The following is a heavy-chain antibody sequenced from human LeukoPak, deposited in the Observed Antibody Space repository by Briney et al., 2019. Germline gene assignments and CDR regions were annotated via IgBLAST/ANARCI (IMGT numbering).Heavy chain of an antibody. V-gene: IGHV1-24*01. CDR1: GYSLTELS. D-gene: IGHD3-22*01. CDR3: ATVYYDSSGYYYVRGWWFDP. CDR2: FDPEDGET. J-gene: IGHJ5*02. Sequence: ASVKVSCKVSGYSLTELSMHWVRQAPGKGLEWMGGFDPEDGETIYAQKFQGRVTMTEDTSTDTAYMELSSLRPEDTAVYYCATVYYDSSGYYYVRGWWFDPWGQGTLVTVSS.